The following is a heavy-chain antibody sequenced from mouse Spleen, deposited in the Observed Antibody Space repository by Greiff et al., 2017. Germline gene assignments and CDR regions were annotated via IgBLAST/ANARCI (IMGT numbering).Heavy chain of an antibody. CDR2: ISYSGST. Sequence: EVQLQQSGPGLVKPSQSLSLTCTVTGYSITSDYAWNWIRQFPGNKLEWMGYISYSGSTSYNPSLKSRISITRDTSKNQFFLQLNSVTTEDTATYYCARFYDGYPPYYFDYWGQGTTLTVSS. CDR1: GYSITSDYA. V-gene: IGHV3-2*02. CDR3: ARFYDGYPPYYFDY. D-gene: IGHD2-3*01. J-gene: IGHJ2*01.